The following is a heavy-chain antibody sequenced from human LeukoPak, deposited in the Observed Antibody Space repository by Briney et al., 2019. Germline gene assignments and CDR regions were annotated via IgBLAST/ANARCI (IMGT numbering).Heavy chain of an antibody. J-gene: IGHJ4*02. CDR1: GGSFSGYY. CDR3: ASGPRSQGSEFDY. D-gene: IGHD1-14*01. Sequence: PSETLSLTCAVYGGSFSGYYWSWIRQPPGKGLEWIGEINHSGSTNYNPSLKSRVIISVDTSKNQFSLKLSSVTAADTAVYYCASGPRSQGSEFDYWGQGTPVTVSS. CDR2: INHSGST. V-gene: IGHV4-34*01.